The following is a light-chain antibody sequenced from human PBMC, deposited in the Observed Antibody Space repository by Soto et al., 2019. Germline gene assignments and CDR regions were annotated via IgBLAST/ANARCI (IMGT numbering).Light chain of an antibody. CDR2: GVN. CDR1: SSDVGIFNY. Sequence: QSALTQPPSASGSPGQSVTISCTGTSSDVGIFNYVSWYQQHPDQAPKLLIFGVNKRPSGVPDRFSASKSGNTASLTVSGLQAEDAADYYCCSYAGRNTVIFGGGTKLTVL. CDR3: CSYAGRNTVI. V-gene: IGLV2-8*01. J-gene: IGLJ2*01.